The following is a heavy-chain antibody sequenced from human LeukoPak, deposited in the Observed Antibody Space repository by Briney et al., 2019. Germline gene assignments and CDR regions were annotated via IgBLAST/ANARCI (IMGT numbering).Heavy chain of an antibody. V-gene: IGHV3-30*02. CDR1: GFTFSTYG. CDR2: IRYDGTRK. J-gene: IGHJ4*02. CDR3: AKAKDTDGWYVSIDY. D-gene: IGHD6-19*01. Sequence: PGGSLRLSCAASGFTFSTYGMYWVRQAPGKGLEWVAFIRYDGTRKYYADSLKGRFTVSRDNSKNTLYVQMNSLRAEDTAVYYCAKAKDTDGWYVSIDYWGQGTLVTVSS.